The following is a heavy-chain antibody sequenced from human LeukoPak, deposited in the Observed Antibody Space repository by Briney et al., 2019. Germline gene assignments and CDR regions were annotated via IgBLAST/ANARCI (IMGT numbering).Heavy chain of an antibody. CDR2: IIPILGTA. J-gene: IGHJ4*02. Sequence: ASVKVSCKASGYTFTSYDINWVRQATGQGLEWMGRIIPILGTANYAQKFQDRVTISADKSTSTAYLELSSLTSEDTAVYYCARALRGGDYSADYWGQGTLVTVSS. D-gene: IGHD2-15*01. V-gene: IGHV1-69*04. CDR1: GYTFTSYD. CDR3: ARALRGGDYSADY.